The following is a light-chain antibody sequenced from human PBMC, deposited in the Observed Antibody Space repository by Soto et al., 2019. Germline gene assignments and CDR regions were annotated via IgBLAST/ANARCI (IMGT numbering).Light chain of an antibody. J-gene: IGKJ4*01. Sequence: EIVMTQSPATLSVSPGDRATLSCRASQSVSSSFAWYQQIPGQAPRLLIYDASTRATGIPARFGGSGSGTEFTLTISSLQSEYCAGYYCQQYNNWPPLTFGGGTKVDLK. V-gene: IGKV3-15*01. CDR3: QQYNNWPPLT. CDR1: QSVSSS. CDR2: DAS.